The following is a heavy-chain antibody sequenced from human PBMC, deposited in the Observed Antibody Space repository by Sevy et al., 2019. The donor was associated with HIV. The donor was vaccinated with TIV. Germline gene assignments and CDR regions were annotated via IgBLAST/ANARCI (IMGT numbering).Heavy chain of an antibody. D-gene: IGHD2-21*02. CDR3: ARVSVEYCTDDCYHRFDY. V-gene: IGHV3-30-3*01. CDR1: GFTFTLYA. J-gene: IGHJ4*02. Sequence: GVSLRLSCAASGFTFTLYAIHWVRQAPGKGLEWVALISCSGTNKYYADSVKGRFTISRDDSKNTAYLKMNNLRTDDTAVDYCARVSVEYCTDDCYHRFDYWGQGTQVTVSS. CDR2: ISCSGTNK.